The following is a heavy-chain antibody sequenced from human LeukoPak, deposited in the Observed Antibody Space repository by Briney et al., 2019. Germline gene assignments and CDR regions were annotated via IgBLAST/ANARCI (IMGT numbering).Heavy chain of an antibody. J-gene: IGHJ4*02. V-gene: IGHV1-18*01. Sequence: ASVKVSCKASGYTFNNYGISWVRQAPGQGLEWMGWITAYNGNTKYAQKLQGRVTMTTDTSTSTAYMELRSLRSDDTAVYYCARDIGGSIRTAVAGWDYWGRGTLVTVSS. D-gene: IGHD6-19*01. CDR1: GYTFNNYG. CDR2: ITAYNGNT. CDR3: ARDIGGSIRTAVAGWDY.